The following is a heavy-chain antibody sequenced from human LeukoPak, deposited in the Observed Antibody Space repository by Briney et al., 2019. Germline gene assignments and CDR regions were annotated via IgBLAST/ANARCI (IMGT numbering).Heavy chain of an antibody. CDR3: ARFLVPDAFDV. V-gene: IGHV4-59*01. CDR2: IYDTAAT. Sequence: PSETLSLTCTVSGGSIRNYYWNWIRQPPGKGLEWIGYIYDTAATNYNPSLKSRVTISVETSENQFSLNLRSVTAADMAVYYCARFLVPDAFDVWGQGTMVTVSS. D-gene: IGHD2/OR15-2a*01. J-gene: IGHJ3*01. CDR1: GGSIRNYY.